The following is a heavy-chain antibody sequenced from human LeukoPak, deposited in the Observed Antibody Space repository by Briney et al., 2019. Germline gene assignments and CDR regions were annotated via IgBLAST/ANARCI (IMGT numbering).Heavy chain of an antibody. CDR3: ARDLNNGSYHWFDP. J-gene: IGHJ5*02. V-gene: IGHV3-66*01. Sequence: VGSLRLSCAVSGLTVSSNYRSWVRQAPGTGLEWVSVIYSGGNTDYADSVKGRFTISRDNSKNTLYLQMNSLRAEDTAIYYCARDLNNGSYHWFDPWGQGTLVTVSS. CDR2: IYSGGNT. CDR1: GLTVSSNY. D-gene: IGHD1-26*01.